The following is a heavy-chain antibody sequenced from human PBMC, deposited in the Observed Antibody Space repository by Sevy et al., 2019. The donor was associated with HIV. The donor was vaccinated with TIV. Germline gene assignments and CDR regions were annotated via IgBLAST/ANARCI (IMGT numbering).Heavy chain of an antibody. D-gene: IGHD3-22*01. CDR2: IYWNDDK. V-gene: IGHV2-5*01. J-gene: IGHJ6*02. CDR1: GFSLSTSGVG. CDR3: TLTTSQLYYYGMDV. Sequence: SGPTLVNPTQTLTLTCTFSGFSLSTSGVGVGWIRQPPGKALEWLALIYWNDDKRYSPSLKSRLTITKDTSKNQVVLTMTNMDPVDTATYDCTLTTSQLYYYGMDVWGQGTTVTVSS.